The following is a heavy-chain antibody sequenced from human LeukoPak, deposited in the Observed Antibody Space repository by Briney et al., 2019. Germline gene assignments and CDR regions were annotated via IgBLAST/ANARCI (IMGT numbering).Heavy chain of an antibody. CDR3: ARVHKEFLGPLFDY. D-gene: IGHD3-10*01. CDR2: ISYDGSDK. J-gene: IGHJ4*02. Sequence: GGSLRLSCAASGFTFSTYAMHWVRQAPGKGLEWVAVISYDGSDKYYADSVKGRFTISRDNSKNTLCLQMNSLRAEDTAVYYCARVHKEFLGPLFDYWGQGTLVTVSS. V-gene: IGHV3-30*01. CDR1: GFTFSTYA.